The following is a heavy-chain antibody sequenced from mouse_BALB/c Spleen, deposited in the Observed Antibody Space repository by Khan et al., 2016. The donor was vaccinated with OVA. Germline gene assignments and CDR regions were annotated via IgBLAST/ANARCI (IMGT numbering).Heavy chain of an antibody. CDR2: IFPGSGTP. J-gene: IGHJ3*01. Sequence: QVQLQQSGPELVKPGASLKVSCKASGYKFTDYIIGWVKQSTRQGLEWIGDIFPGSGTPYYNEKFKDKATLTADKSSNTAYMQLSSLTSEDSAVYFCARGGYSVIAYWGQRTLVTVSA. CDR1: GYKFTDYI. D-gene: IGHD3-1*01. V-gene: IGHV1-77*01. CDR3: ARGGYSVIAY.